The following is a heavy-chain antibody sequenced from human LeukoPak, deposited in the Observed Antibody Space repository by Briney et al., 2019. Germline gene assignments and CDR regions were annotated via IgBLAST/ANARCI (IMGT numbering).Heavy chain of an antibody. CDR1: DGSISSYY. Sequence: SETLSLTCTVSDGSISSYYWSWIRQPPGKGLEWIGYICYSGSTNYNPSLKSRVTISVDTSKNQFSLKLSSVTAADTAVYYCASLGEFDYWGQGTLVTVSS. CDR2: ICYSGST. V-gene: IGHV4-59*01. CDR3: ASLGEFDY. J-gene: IGHJ4*02.